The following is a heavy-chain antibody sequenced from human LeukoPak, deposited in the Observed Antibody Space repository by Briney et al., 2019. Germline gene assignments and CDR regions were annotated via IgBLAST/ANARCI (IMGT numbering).Heavy chain of an antibody. Sequence: SETLSLTCTVSGGSISNYYWSWIRQPPGKGLEWIGYIYYSGSTNYNPSLKSRVTISVDTSKNQFSLKLSSVTAADTAVYYCAGGYYYDSSAYWGQGTLVTVSS. CDR3: AGGYYYDSSAY. V-gene: IGHV4-59*01. D-gene: IGHD3-22*01. J-gene: IGHJ4*02. CDR2: IYYSGST. CDR1: GGSISNYY.